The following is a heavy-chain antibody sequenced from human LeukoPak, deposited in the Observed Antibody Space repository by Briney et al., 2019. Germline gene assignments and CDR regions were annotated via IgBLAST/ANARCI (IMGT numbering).Heavy chain of an antibody. CDR3: AKAASGSYLYYFDY. CDR1: ALSSSSYA. J-gene: IGHJ4*02. CDR2: MSYSGGST. Sequence: AGCPRLSCAAAALSSSSYATKCGSHPPAEGGVGGSTMSYSGGSTYYVDSVKGRFTISTDNSENTLYLQLNSLRAEDTAVYYCAKAASGSYLYYFDYWGQGTLVTVSS. V-gene: IGHV3-23*01. D-gene: IGHD1-26*01.